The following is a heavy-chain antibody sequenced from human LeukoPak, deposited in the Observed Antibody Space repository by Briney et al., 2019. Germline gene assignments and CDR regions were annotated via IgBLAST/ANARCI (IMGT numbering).Heavy chain of an antibody. Sequence: SETLSLTCTVSGGSIGTSHYYWGWLRQPPGKGLEWIGSIYFSGSTNYNPSLKSRVTISVDTSKNQFSLRLSSVTASDTAVYYCARDGDTVLTRGYYYYMDVWGKGTTVTVSS. J-gene: IGHJ6*03. CDR3: ARDGDTVLTRGYYYYMDV. CDR1: GGSIGTSHYY. D-gene: IGHD4-23*01. V-gene: IGHV4-39*02. CDR2: IYFSGST.